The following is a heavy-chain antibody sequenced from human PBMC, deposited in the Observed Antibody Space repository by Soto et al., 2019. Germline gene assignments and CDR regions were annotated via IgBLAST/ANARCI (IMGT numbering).Heavy chain of an antibody. D-gene: IGHD3-10*01. CDR3: AKDLWFGELSQYHYYYGMDV. V-gene: IGHV3-23*01. CDR2: ISGSGGST. J-gene: IGHJ6*02. CDR1: GFTFSSYA. Sequence: GGSLRLSCAASGFTFSSYAVSWVRQAPGKGLEWVSAISGSGGSTYYADSVKGRFTISRDNSKNTLYLQMNSLRAEDTAVYYCAKDLWFGELSQYHYYYGMDVWGQGTTVTVSS.